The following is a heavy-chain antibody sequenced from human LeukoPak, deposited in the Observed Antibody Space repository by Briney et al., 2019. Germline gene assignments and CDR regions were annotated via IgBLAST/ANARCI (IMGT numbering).Heavy chain of an antibody. D-gene: IGHD1-26*01. V-gene: IGHV3-30*02. CDR2: IRYDGSNK. J-gene: IGHJ4*02. CDR1: GFTFSDYG. CDR3: AKSAGATAYFDY. Sequence: GGSLRLSCAASGFTFSDYGMHWVRQAPGKGLEWVAFIRYDGSNKKYADSVKGRFSISRDNSNNTLFLRMNSLRAEDTAVYYCAKSAGATAYFDYWGQGTLVTVSS.